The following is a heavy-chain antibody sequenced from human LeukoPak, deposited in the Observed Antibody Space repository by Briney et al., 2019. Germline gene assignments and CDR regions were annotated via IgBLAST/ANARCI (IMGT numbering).Heavy chain of an antibody. CDR3: TRGHWGLQS. J-gene: IGHJ5*02. V-gene: IGHV4-59*02. CDR1: GASVTDYY. D-gene: IGHD7-27*01. CDR2: IHHSGNS. Sequence: NTSETLSLTCTVSGASVTDYYWSWIRQSPGKGLEWISYIHHSGNSDYNPSLRSRVTTSLDTSKNQFSLNLISVTAADTAVYYCTRGHWGLQSWSQGTLVTVSS.